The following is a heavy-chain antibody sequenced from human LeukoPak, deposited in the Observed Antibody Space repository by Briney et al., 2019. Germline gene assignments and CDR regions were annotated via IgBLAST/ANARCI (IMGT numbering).Heavy chain of an antibody. Sequence: GGSLRLSCAASGFTFSSYAMSWVRQAPGKGLEWVSAISGSGGSTYYADSVKGRFTISRDNSKSTLYLQMNSLRAEDTAVYYCAKDGAIFGVVITIYYYYGMDVWGQGTTVTVSS. V-gene: IGHV3-23*01. CDR1: GFTFSSYA. D-gene: IGHD3-3*01. CDR3: AKDGAIFGVVITIYYYYGMDV. CDR2: ISGSGGST. J-gene: IGHJ6*02.